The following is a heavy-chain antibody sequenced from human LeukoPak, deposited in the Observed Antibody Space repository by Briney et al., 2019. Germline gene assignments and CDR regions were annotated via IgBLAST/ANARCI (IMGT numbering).Heavy chain of an antibody. CDR3: ARRGASIRGYSYAGPIDY. Sequence: SETLSLTCTVSGYSISSGYYWGWIRQPPGKGLEWIGSIYHSGSTYYNPSLKSRVTTSVDTSKNQFSLKLSSVTAADTAVYYCARRGASIRGYSYAGPIDYWGQGTLVTVSS. V-gene: IGHV4-38-2*02. D-gene: IGHD5-18*01. CDR2: IYHSGST. CDR1: GYSISSGYY. J-gene: IGHJ4*02.